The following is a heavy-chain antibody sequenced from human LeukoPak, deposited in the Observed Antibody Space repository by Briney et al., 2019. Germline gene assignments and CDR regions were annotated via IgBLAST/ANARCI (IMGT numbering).Heavy chain of an antibody. CDR1: GFTFSSYA. V-gene: IGHV3-23*01. Sequence: GGSLRLSCAASGFTFSSYAMSWVRQAPGKGREWVSAISGSGGSTYYADSVKGRFTISRDNSKNTLYLQMNSLRAEDTAVYYCAKSHVASGYYYGMDVWGQGTTVTVSS. D-gene: IGHD2-15*01. J-gene: IGHJ6*02. CDR2: ISGSGGST. CDR3: AKSHVASGYYYGMDV.